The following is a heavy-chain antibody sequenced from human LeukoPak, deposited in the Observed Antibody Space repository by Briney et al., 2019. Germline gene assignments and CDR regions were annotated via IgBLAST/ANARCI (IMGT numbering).Heavy chain of an antibody. CDR1: GYTFTSYD. CDR2: MNPNSGNT. D-gene: IGHD3-3*01. CDR3: ARNDFWSGYYTGVRYYYGMDV. V-gene: IGHV1-8*01. J-gene: IGHJ6*02. Sequence: ASVKVSCKASGYTFTSYDINWVRQATGRGLEWMGWMNPNSGNTGYAQKFQGRVTMTRNTSISTAYMELSSLRSEDTAVYYCARNDFWSGYYTGVRYYYGMDVWGQGTTVTVSS.